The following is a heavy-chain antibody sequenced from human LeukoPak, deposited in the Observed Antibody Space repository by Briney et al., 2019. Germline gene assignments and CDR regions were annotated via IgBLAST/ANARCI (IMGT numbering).Heavy chain of an antibody. Sequence: PGGSLRLSCAASGFTFSNYVMHWVRQAPGKGLEYVSAISSDGRNTYYANSVKGRFTISRDNSKNTLYLQMGNLRAEDMAVYYCARVTNYDFWSGYDSWGQGTLVTVSS. D-gene: IGHD3-3*01. CDR2: ISSDGRNT. CDR1: GFTFSNYV. V-gene: IGHV3-64*01. CDR3: ARVTNYDFWSGYDS. J-gene: IGHJ4*02.